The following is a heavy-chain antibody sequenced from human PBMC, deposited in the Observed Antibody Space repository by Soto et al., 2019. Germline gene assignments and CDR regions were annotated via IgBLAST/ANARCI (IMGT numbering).Heavy chain of an antibody. CDR3: AADGPYRGISGSYHRGLGS. V-gene: IGHV1-58*02. J-gene: IGHJ4*02. CDR2: IVVGSGNT. D-gene: IGHD1-26*01. Sequence: SLKVSCKASGFTFTSSAMQWVRQARGQRLEWIGWIVVGSGNTNYAQKFQERVTITRDMSTSTAYMELSSLRSEDTAVYYCAADGPYRGISGSYHRGLGSWGQGTLVTVSS. CDR1: GFTFTSSA.